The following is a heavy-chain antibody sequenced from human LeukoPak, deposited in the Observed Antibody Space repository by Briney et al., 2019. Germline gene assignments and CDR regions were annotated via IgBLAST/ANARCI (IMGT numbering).Heavy chain of an antibody. CDR2: ISVSGNT. CDR1: GFTLSSYA. J-gene: IGHJ3*02. D-gene: IGHD6-25*01. Sequence: SGGSLRLSCAASGFTLSSYAMSWVRQGPGKGLEWVSAISVSGNTYHADSVKGRFTISRDSSKNTLYLQMNSLRAEDAAVYYCARRSAAKDAFDIWGQGTMVTVSS. CDR3: ARRSAAKDAFDI. V-gene: IGHV3-23*01.